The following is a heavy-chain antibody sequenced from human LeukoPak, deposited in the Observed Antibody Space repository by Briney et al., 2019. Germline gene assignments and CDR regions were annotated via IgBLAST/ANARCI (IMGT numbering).Heavy chain of an antibody. Sequence: PGRSLRLSCAASGFTFDDYAMHWVRQAPGKGLEWVSGISWNSGSIGYADSVKGRFTISRDNAKNSLYLQINSLRAEDTALYYCAKDMTATVTTPDWWGQGTLVTVSS. CDR2: ISWNSGSI. V-gene: IGHV3-9*01. CDR1: GFTFDDYA. J-gene: IGHJ4*02. CDR3: AKDMTATVTTPDW. D-gene: IGHD4-17*01.